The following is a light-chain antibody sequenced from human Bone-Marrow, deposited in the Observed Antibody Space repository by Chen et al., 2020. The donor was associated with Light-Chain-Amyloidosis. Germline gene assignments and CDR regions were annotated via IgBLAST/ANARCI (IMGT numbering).Light chain of an antibody. Sequence: EIVMTQSPVTLSVSPGERATLSCRASQSVSSNLAWYQQKPGQAPRLLIYGASTRATGIPARFSGSGSGTEFTLTISSLQSEDCAVDYCQQYNNWPRTFGQGTKVEIK. CDR1: QSVSSN. V-gene: IGKV3-15*01. CDR2: GAS. CDR3: QQYNNWPRT. J-gene: IGKJ1*01.